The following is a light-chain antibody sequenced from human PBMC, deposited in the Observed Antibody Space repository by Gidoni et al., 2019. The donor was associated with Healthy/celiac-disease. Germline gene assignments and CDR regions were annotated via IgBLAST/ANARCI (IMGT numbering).Light chain of an antibody. CDR3: QQYNNWPPWT. V-gene: IGKV3-15*01. CDR1: QSVSSN. CDR2: GAS. J-gene: IGKJ1*01. Sequence: IVMTHSPATLSVSPGERATLSCRASQSVSSNLAWYQQKPGQAPRLLIYGASTRATGIPARFSGSGSGTEFTLTISSLQSEDVAVYYCQQYNNWPPWTFGQGTKVEIK.